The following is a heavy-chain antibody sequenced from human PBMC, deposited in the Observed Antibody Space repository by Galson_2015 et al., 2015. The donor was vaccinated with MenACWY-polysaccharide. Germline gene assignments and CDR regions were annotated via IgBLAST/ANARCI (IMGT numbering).Heavy chain of an antibody. CDR1: GYTFSSYA. V-gene: IGHV1-3*01. CDR2: INAGNGNT. J-gene: IGHJ4*02. CDR3: ARDAPGYCSGGSGEDFDY. Sequence: SVKVSCKASGYTFSSYAMHWVRQAPGQGLEWMGWINAGNGNTKYSQKLQRRVTITRDTSASTAYMELSSLRSEDTAVYYCARDAPGYCSGGSGEDFDYWGQGTLVTVSS. D-gene: IGHD2-15*01.